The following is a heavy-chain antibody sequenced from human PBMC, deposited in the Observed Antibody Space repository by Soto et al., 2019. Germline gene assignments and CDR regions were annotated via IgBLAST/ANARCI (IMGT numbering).Heavy chain of an antibody. J-gene: IGHJ4*02. CDR3: ARDYYGDYYFDY. CDR2: ISSSSSYI. Sequence: EVQLVESGGGLVKPGGSLRLSCAASGFTFTTYSMNWVRQAPGKGLEWVSSISSSSSYIDYADSVKGRFTISRDNAKNSLYLQMNSLRAEDTAVYYCARDYYGDYYFDYWGQGTLVTVSS. CDR1: GFTFTTYS. D-gene: IGHD4-17*01. V-gene: IGHV3-21*01.